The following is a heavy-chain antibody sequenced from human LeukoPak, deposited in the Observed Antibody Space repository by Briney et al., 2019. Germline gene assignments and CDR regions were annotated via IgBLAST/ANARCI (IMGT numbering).Heavy chain of an antibody. J-gene: IGHJ4*02. CDR2: IYHSGST. V-gene: IGHV4-30-2*01. CDR1: GGSISSGGYS. D-gene: IGHD3-9*01. CDR3: ARGNRYYDILTGYHSTYYFDY. Sequence: PSETLSLTCAVSGGSISSGGYSWSWIRQPPGKGLEWIGYIYHSGSTYYNPSLKSRVTISVDRSKNQFSLKLSSVTAADTAVYYCARGNRYYDILTGYHSTYYFDYWGQGTLVTVSP.